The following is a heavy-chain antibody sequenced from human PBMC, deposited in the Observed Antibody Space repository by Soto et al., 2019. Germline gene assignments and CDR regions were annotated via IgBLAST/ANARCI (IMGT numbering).Heavy chain of an antibody. V-gene: IGHV1-69*02. D-gene: IGHD2-15*01. CDR1: GGTFSSYT. CDR3: ASLYCSGGSCYSERDYGMDV. J-gene: IGHJ6*02. CDR2: IIPILGIA. Sequence: QVQLVQSGAEVKKPGSSVKVSCKASGGTFSSYTISWVRQAPGQGLEWMGRIIPILGIANYAQKFQGRVTITADKSXXTXYXGLSRLRSEDTAVYYCASLYCSGGSCYSERDYGMDVWGQGTTVTVSS.